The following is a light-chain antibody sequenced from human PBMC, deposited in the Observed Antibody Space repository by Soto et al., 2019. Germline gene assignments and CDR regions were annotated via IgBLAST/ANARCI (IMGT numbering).Light chain of an antibody. V-gene: IGKV1-17*01. J-gene: IGKJ4*01. CDR2: GAS. CDR1: QGIGDD. Sequence: QMTQSPSSLSASVGDTVTISCRASQGIGDDLGWYQQKPGEAPRRLIYGASILPSGVPSRFSGSGSGTEFTLPISGLQPEDCATCFCLEHNTYPFSFGGGTKVEIK. CDR3: LEHNTYPFS.